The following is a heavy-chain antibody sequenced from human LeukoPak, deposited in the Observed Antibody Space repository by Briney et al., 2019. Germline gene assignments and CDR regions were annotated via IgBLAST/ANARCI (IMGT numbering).Heavy chain of an antibody. Sequence: ATVKVSCKASGGTFSSYAISWVRQAPGQGLEWMGGIIPIFGTANYAQKFQGRVTITTDESASTAYMELSSLRSEDTAVYYCARMIALPSRRYSLFDPWGQGTLVTVSS. V-gene: IGHV1-69*05. D-gene: IGHD3-22*01. CDR3: ARMIALPSRRYSLFDP. CDR1: GGTFSSYA. CDR2: IIPIFGTA. J-gene: IGHJ5*02.